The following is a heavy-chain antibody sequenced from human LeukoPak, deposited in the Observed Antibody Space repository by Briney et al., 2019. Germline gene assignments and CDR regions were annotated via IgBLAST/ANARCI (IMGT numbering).Heavy chain of an antibody. CDR3: AKLGMRYCSGGSCHQGDY. V-gene: IGHV3-53*01. D-gene: IGHD2-15*01. CDR2: IYGGGST. Sequence: GGSLRLSCAASGFTVSSNYMSWVRQAPGKGLEWVSVIYGGGSTYYADSVKGRFTISRDNSKNTLYLQMNSLRAEDTAVYYCAKLGMRYCSGGSCHQGDYWGQGTLVTVSS. J-gene: IGHJ4*02. CDR1: GFTVSSNY.